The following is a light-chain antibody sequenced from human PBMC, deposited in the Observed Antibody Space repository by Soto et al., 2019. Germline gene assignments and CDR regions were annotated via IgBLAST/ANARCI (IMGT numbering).Light chain of an antibody. CDR3: QLEAGPAHP. J-gene: IGKJ4*01. Sequence: ETVLTQSPGTLSLSPGERATLSCRASQSVTDNYLAWYQQKPGQPPRLLIYGASIRVTGTPDRFCGSGSGTDFTLSISRRVPDYFAIYFCQLEAGPAHPFGGGTKVEFK. V-gene: IGKV3-20*01. CDR1: QSVTDNY. CDR2: GAS.